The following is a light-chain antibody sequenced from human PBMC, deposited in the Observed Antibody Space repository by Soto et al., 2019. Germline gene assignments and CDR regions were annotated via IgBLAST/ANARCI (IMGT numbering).Light chain of an antibody. CDR3: GTWDSRLSVGV. CDR2: DNN. CDR1: SSNIGNNY. Sequence: QAVVTQPPSVSAAPGQTVTISCSGSSSNIGNNYVSWYQQLPGTAPKLLIYDNNKRPSGIPDRFSGSKSGTSATLGITGLQTGDEADYYCGTWDSRLSVGVFGGGTKLTVL. J-gene: IGLJ2*01. V-gene: IGLV1-51*01.